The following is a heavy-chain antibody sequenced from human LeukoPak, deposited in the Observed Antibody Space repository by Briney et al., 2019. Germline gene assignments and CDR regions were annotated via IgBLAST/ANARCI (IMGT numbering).Heavy chain of an antibody. CDR1: GFTFSSYA. V-gene: IGHV3-30-3*01. J-gene: IGHJ3*02. D-gene: IGHD6-13*01. Sequence: PGGSLRLSCAASGFTFSSYAMSWVRQAPGKGLEWVAVISYDGSNKYYADSVKGRFTISRDNSKNTLYLQMNSLRAEDTAVYYCASCIAAADAFDIWGQGTMVTVSS. CDR2: ISYDGSNK. CDR3: ASCIAAADAFDI.